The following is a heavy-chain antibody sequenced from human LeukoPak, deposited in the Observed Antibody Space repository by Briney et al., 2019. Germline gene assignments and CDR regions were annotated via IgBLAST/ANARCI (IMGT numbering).Heavy chain of an antibody. D-gene: IGHD3-9*01. V-gene: IGHV4-38-2*02. J-gene: IGHJ4*02. CDR2: IYTSGST. CDR1: GYSISSGYY. CDR3: ARDYNDILTGCFDY. Sequence: SETLSLTCAVSGYSISSGYYWGWIRQPPGKGLEWIGRIYTSGSTNYNPSLKSRVTMSVDTSKNQFSLELRSVTAADTALYYCARDYNDILTGCFDYWGQGTLVTVSP.